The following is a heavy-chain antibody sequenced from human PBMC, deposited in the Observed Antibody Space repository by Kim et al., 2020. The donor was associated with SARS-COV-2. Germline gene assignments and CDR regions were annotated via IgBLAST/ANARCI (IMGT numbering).Heavy chain of an antibody. CDR2: ISGSGGST. Sequence: GGSLRLSCAASGFTFSSYAMSWVRQAPGKGLEWVSAISGSGGSTYYADSVKGRFTISRDNSKNTLYLQMNSLRAEDTAVYYCAKGLSSGWYEGYFQHWGQGTLVTVSS. J-gene: IGHJ1*01. D-gene: IGHD6-19*01. V-gene: IGHV3-23*01. CDR1: GFTFSSYA. CDR3: AKGLSSGWYEGYFQH.